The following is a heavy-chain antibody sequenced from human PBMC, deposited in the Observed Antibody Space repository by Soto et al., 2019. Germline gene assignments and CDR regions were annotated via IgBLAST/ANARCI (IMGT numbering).Heavy chain of an antibody. CDR2: IDPRRGST. V-gene: IGHV1-2*02. CDR1: GYPFTTYY. CDR3: ATDYYGFFLY. J-gene: IGHJ4*02. Sequence: HVQLVQSGTEVKKPGASVRVSCLVSGYPFTTYYIHWVRQAPGQGLGWMGWIDPRRGSTVYEQKFQAKATMTRDTSISSVYMDLSGLSSDDTALYYCATDYYGFFLYLGQGSLVTVSS. D-gene: IGHD3-10*01.